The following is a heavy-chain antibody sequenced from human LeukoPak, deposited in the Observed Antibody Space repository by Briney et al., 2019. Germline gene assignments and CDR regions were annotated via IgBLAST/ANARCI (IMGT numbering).Heavy chain of an antibody. Sequence: ASVKVSCKASGGTFSSYAISWVRQAPGQGLEWMGGIIPIFGTANYAQKFQGRVTITADESTSTAYMELSSLRSEDTAVYYCARGVPYSGSYSYYYYYMDVWGKGTTVTISS. CDR3: ARGVPYSGSYSYYYYYMDV. D-gene: IGHD1-26*01. CDR2: IIPIFGTA. V-gene: IGHV1-69*13. J-gene: IGHJ6*03. CDR1: GGTFSSYA.